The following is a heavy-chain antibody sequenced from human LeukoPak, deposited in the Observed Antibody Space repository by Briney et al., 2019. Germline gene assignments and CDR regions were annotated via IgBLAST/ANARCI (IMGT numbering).Heavy chain of an antibody. CDR3: ARIAVAEDYYFDY. CDR2: IYDSGST. CDR1: GGSISSNSYY. Sequence: PSETLSLTCTVSGGSISSNSYYWGWIRQPPGKGLEWIGSIYDSGSTCYNPSLKSRVTISVDTSKNQFSLNLRSVTAADTAVYYCARIAVAEDYYFDYWGQGTLVTVSS. J-gene: IGHJ4*02. V-gene: IGHV4-39*01. D-gene: IGHD6-19*01.